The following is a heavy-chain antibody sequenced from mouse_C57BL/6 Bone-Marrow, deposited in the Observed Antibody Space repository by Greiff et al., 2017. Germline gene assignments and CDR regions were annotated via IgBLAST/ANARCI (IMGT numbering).Heavy chain of an antibody. Sequence: EVHLVESGGGLVQPKGSLKLSCAASGFTFNTYAMHWVRQAPGKGLEWVARIRSKSSNYATYYADSVKDRFTISRDDSQSMLYLQMNNLKTEGTAMYYCVRYYGYEGVYAMDYWGQGTSVTVSS. CDR2: IRSKSSNYAT. CDR1: GFTFNTYA. V-gene: IGHV10-3*01. J-gene: IGHJ4*01. D-gene: IGHD2-2*01. CDR3: VRYYGYEGVYAMDY.